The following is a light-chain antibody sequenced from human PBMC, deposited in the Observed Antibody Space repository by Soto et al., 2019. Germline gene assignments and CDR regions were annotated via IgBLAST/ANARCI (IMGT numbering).Light chain of an antibody. V-gene: IGLV1-44*01. CDR2: GNN. CDR3: TAWDDSLNNVL. J-gene: IGLJ2*01. Sequence: QSVLTQPPSASGTPGQRVTISCSGSGSSIGTNTVNWYRQLPGTAPKLLIYGNNQRPSGVPDRFSGSKSGTSASLAISGLRSEDEAEYYCTAWDDSLNNVLFGGGTKLTVL. CDR1: GSSIGTNT.